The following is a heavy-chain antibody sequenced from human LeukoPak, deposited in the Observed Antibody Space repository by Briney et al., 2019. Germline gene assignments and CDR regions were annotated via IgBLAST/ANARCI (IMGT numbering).Heavy chain of an antibody. CDR2: IYYSGST. CDR3: ARDSSGYYHYDY. D-gene: IGHD3-22*01. V-gene: IGHV4-59*01. CDR1: GGSISSYY. Sequence: SETLSLTCTVSGGSISSYYWSWIRQPPGKGLEWIGYIYYSGSTNYNPPLKSRVTISVDTSKNQFSLKLSSVTAADTAVYYCARDSSGYYHYDYWGQGTLVTVSS. J-gene: IGHJ4*02.